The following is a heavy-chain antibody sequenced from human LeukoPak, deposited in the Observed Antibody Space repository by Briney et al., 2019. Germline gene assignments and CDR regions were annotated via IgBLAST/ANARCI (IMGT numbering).Heavy chain of an antibody. CDR3: ARTYYYDNSAVFGY. CDR1: GFTFSSYS. CDR2: ISSSSSYI. J-gene: IGHJ4*02. D-gene: IGHD3-22*01. Sequence: GGSLRLSCATSGFTFSSYSMNWVRQAPGEGLEWVSSISSSSSYINYADSVEGRFTISRDNAKNSLYLQMNSLRAEDTAVYYCARTYYYDNSAVFGYWGQGTLVTVSS. V-gene: IGHV3-21*01.